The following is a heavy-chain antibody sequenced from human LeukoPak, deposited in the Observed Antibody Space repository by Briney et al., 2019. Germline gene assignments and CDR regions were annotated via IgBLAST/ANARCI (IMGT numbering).Heavy chain of an antibody. CDR2: ISSSSSTI. J-gene: IGHJ4*02. V-gene: IGHV3-48*01. Sequence: AGGSLRLSCAASGFTFSSYSMNWVRQAPGKGLEWVSYISSSSSTIYYADSVKGRFTISRDNAKNSLYLQMNSLRAEDTAVYYCARDDGSSWYNFDYWGQGTLVTVSP. D-gene: IGHD6-13*01. CDR1: GFTFSSYS. CDR3: ARDDGSSWYNFDY.